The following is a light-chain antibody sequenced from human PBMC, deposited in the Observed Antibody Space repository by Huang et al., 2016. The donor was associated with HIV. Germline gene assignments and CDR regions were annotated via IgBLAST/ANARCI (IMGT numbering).Light chain of an antibody. CDR3: QQYHNWPRT. J-gene: IGKJ1*01. V-gene: IGKV3-15*01. Sequence: EIVMTQSPATLSVSPGKRGTLSCRASQSVSNNLAWYQQKPGQTPRLLMYGASTRATGGPARFSGSGSGTEFTLTISSLQSEDFAIYYCQQYHNWPRTFGQGTKVEIK. CDR2: GAS. CDR1: QSVSNN.